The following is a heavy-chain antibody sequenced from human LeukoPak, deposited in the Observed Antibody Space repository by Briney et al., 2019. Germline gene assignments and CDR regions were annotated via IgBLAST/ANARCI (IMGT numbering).Heavy chain of an antibody. D-gene: IGHD2-2*01. Sequence: GAGETVSCMASGYSFTRYGNSRVRQAPGHGREWVGWICAYLVNTNYAQKLQSRVTMTTDTSTSTAYMELRSLRSDDTAVYYCARAMPGRYYYYMDVWGKGTTVTVSS. CDR2: ICAYLVNT. CDR1: GYSFTRYG. CDR3: ARAMPGRYYYYMDV. V-gene: IGHV1-18*01. J-gene: IGHJ6*03.